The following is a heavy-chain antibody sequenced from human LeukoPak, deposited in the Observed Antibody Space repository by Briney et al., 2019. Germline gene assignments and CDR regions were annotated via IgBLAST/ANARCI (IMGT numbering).Heavy chain of an antibody. Sequence: PSETLSLTCTVSGGSINSTNYYWGWIRQPPGKGLEWIGSIYYSGSTYYNPSLRSRVTISVDTSKNQFSLKLSSVTAADTAVYYCARQMDGYGSFDNWGQGTLVTVSS. CDR2: IYYSGST. CDR3: ARQMDGYGSFDN. J-gene: IGHJ4*02. V-gene: IGHV4-39*01. CDR1: GGSINSTNYY. D-gene: IGHD5-18*01.